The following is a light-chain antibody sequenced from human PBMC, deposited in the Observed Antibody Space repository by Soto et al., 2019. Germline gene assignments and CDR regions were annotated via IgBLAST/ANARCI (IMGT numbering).Light chain of an antibody. J-gene: IGLJ1*01. CDR3: QSYDSSLSGLV. CDR1: SSNIGAGYD. CDR2: GNS. V-gene: IGLV1-40*01. Sequence: QSVLTQPPSVSGAPGQRVTISCNGSSSNIGAGYDVHWYQQLPGTAPKLLIYGNSNRPSGVPDRFSGSKSGTSASLASTGLQAEDEADYFCQSYDSSLSGLVFGTGTKLTVL.